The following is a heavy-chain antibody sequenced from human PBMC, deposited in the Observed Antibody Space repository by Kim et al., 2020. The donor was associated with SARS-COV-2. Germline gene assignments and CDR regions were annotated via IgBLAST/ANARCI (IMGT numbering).Heavy chain of an antibody. Sequence: SERSQSTPSLKSRVTISVDTSKNQFSLKLTSVTAADTAVYYCARGVPGYWGQGTLVTVSS. J-gene: IGHJ4*02. V-gene: IGHV4-34*01. CDR3: ARGVPGY. CDR2: SERS.